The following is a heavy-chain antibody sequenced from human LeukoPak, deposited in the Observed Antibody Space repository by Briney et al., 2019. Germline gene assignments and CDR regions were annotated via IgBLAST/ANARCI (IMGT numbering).Heavy chain of an antibody. J-gene: IGHJ4*02. V-gene: IGHV1-69*05. D-gene: IGHD1-7*01. Sequence: SVNVSCKASGGTFSSYAISWVRQAPGQGLEWMGGIIPIFGTANYAQKFQGRATITTDESASTAYMELSSLRSEDTAVYYCARGPPTLTGTSGTDYWGQGTLVTVSS. CDR1: GGTFSSYA. CDR2: IIPIFGTA. CDR3: ARGPPTLTGTSGTDY.